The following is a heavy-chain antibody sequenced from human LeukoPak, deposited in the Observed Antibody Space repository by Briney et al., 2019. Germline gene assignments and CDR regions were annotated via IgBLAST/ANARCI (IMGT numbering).Heavy chain of an antibody. D-gene: IGHD4-17*01. Sequence: GGSLRLSCAASGFTFSSYGMHWVRQAPGKGLEWVAVIWYDGSNKYYADSVKGRFTISRDNSKNTLYLQMNSLRAEDTAVYYCARSDLCGDDAFDIWGQGTMVTVSS. J-gene: IGHJ3*02. CDR2: IWYDGSNK. CDR3: ARSDLCGDDAFDI. V-gene: IGHV3-33*01. CDR1: GFTFSSYG.